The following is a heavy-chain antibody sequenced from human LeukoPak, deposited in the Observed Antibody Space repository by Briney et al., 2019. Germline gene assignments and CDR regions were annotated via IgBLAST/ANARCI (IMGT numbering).Heavy chain of an antibody. CDR3: ARGSYDSSGFLRYYYYGMDV. V-gene: IGHV1-3*01. Sequence: ASVKVSCQASGYTFTSYAMHWVRQAPGQRLEWMGWINAGNGNTKYSQKFQGRVTITRDTSASTAYMELSSLRSEDTAVYYCARGSYDSSGFLRYYYYGMDVWGQGTTVTVSS. D-gene: IGHD3-22*01. CDR1: GYTFTSYA. CDR2: INAGNGNT. J-gene: IGHJ6*02.